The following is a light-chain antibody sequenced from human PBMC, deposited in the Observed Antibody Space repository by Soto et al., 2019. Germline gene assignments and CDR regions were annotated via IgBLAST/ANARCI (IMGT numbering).Light chain of an antibody. Sequence: MQMTQSPSTQSGSVGDRVTITCRASQTISSWLAWYQQKPGKAPKLLIYKASTLKSGVPSRFSGSGSGTEFTLTISSLRPDDFATYYCQHYNSYSEAFGQGTKVDIK. CDR1: QTISSW. V-gene: IGKV1-5*03. CDR2: KAS. J-gene: IGKJ1*01. CDR3: QHYNSYSEA.